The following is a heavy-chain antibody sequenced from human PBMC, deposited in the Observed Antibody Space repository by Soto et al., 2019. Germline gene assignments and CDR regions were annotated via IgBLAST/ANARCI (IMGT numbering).Heavy chain of an antibody. CDR3: ARGDFDRSGNYNAGWFAP. Sequence: QVQLVKSGAEVKKPGASVKVSCNASGYTFTAYYMHWLRQAPGQGLEWMGWINPNSGGTNYAQRFQGRVTVTNDTSISTTYMELSSLGSDDTAVYYCARGDFDRSGNYNAGWFAPWGQGTLVTVSS. D-gene: IGHD3-22*01. CDR1: GYTFTAYY. V-gene: IGHV1-2*02. CDR2: INPNSGGT. J-gene: IGHJ5*02.